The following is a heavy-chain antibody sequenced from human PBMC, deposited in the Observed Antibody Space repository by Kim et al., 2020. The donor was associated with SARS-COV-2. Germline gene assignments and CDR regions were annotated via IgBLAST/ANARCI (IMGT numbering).Heavy chain of an antibody. V-gene: IGHV3-49*03. Sequence: GGSLRLSCTASGFTLGDYAMSWFRQAPGKGLEWVGFIRSKAYGGTTEYAASVKGRFTISRDDSKSIAYLQMNSLKTEDTAVYYCTRDQGSLEWFPNYFDYWGQGTLGTVSS. J-gene: IGHJ4*02. D-gene: IGHD3-3*01. CDR2: IRSKAYGGTT. CDR3: TRDQGSLEWFPNYFDY. CDR1: GFTLGDYA.